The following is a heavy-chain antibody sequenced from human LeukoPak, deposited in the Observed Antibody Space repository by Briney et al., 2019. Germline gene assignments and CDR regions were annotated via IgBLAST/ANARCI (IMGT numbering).Heavy chain of an antibody. D-gene: IGHD3-9*01. J-gene: IGHJ4*02. CDR3: AKNGLGYFDWLSDY. V-gene: IGHV3-23*01. CDR2: ISGSGGST. CDR1: GLTFSSYA. Sequence: GGSLRLSCAASGLTFSSYATSWVRQAPGKGLEWVSAISGSGGSTYYADSVKGRFTISRDNSKNTLYLQMNSLRAEDTAVYYCAKNGLGYFDWLSDYWGQGTLVTVSS.